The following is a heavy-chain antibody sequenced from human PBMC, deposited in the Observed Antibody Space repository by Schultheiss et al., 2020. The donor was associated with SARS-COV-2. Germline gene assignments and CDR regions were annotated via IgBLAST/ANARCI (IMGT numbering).Heavy chain of an antibody. V-gene: IGHV1-2*04. D-gene: IGHD2-2*01. CDR1: GYTFTSYY. CDR3: ARPYCRSTSCYYYYGMDV. CDR2: INPNSGGT. Sequence: ASVKVSCKASGYTFTSYYMHWVRQAPGQGLEWMGWINPNSGGTNYAQKFQGWVTMTRDTSISTAYMELSRLRSDDTAVYYCARPYCRSTSCYYYYGMDVWGQGTTVTVSS. J-gene: IGHJ6*02.